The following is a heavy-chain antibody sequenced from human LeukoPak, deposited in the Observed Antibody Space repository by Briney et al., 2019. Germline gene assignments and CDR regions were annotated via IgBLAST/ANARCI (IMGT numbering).Heavy chain of an antibody. Sequence: GESLRLSCAASRFRFSSFSMNWVRQAPGKGLEWISYITSTSSSTYYADSVQGRFTISRDNAKNSLYLQLNSLRAEDTAVYYCARAIASYGDSAYWGQGTLVTVSS. D-gene: IGHD4-17*01. CDR1: RFRFSSFS. V-gene: IGHV3-48*04. CDR3: ARAIASYGDSAY. CDR2: ITSTSSST. J-gene: IGHJ4*02.